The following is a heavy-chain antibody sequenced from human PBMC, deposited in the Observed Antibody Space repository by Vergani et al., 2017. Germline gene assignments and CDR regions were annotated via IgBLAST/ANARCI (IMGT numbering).Heavy chain of an antibody. CDR3: TTDLRAQCSGGSCSGP. D-gene: IGHD2-15*01. CDR2: IKSKTDGGTT. Sequence: EVQLLESGGGLVQPGGSLRLSCAASGFTFSSYAMSWVRQAPGKGLEWVGRIKSKTDGGTTDYAAPVKGRFTISRDNSKHTLYLQMNSLKTEDTAVYYCTTDLRAQCSGGSCSGPWGQGTLVTVSS. CDR1: GFTFSSYA. V-gene: IGHV3-15*01. J-gene: IGHJ5*02.